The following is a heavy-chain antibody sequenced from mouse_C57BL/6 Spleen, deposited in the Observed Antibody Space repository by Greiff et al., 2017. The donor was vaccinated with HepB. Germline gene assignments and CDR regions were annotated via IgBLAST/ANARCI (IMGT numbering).Heavy chain of an antibody. V-gene: IGHV1-69*01. CDR1: GYTFTSYW. D-gene: IGHD2-1*01. CDR3: ARSHYGNPGGY. Sequence: VQLQQPGAELVMPGASVKLSCKASGYTFTSYWMHWVKQRPGQGLEWIGEIDPSDSYTNYNQKFKGKSTLTVDKSSDTAYMQLSSVTSEDSAVYYCARSHYGNPGGYWGESTTLTVSS. J-gene: IGHJ2*01. CDR2: IDPSDSYT.